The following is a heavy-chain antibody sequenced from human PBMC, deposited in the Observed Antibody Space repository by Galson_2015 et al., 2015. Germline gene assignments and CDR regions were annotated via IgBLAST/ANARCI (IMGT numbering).Heavy chain of an antibody. CDR2: ISKDGSEK. D-gene: IGHD3/OR15-3a*01. J-gene: IGHJ3*02. V-gene: IGHV3-30-3*01. CDR1: GFTLNTYA. Sequence: SLRLSCAASGFTLNTYAMHWVRQAPGKGLEWVAAISKDGSEKYYADSVKGRLTVSRDNTRETLSLQMNSLRPDDTAVYSCARSHRTGLYDAFDIWGEGTGVSVSS. CDR3: ARSHRTGLYDAFDI.